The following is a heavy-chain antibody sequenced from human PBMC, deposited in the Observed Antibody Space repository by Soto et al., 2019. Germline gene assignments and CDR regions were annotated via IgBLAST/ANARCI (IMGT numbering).Heavy chain of an antibody. Sequence: QVQLQESGPGLVKPSETLSLTCTVSGDSISRYYWSWIRLSPGKGLEWIGCIYYSSETNYNPAAKRRVTSTVDRTQNQSSLTPSSVPAAYTAVYYCASYHGGEFLKGSGMDVWGQGTTVTVSS. D-gene: IGHD3-10*01. CDR3: ASYHGGEFLKGSGMDV. CDR1: GDSISRYY. CDR2: IYYSSET. J-gene: IGHJ6*02. V-gene: IGHV4-59*01.